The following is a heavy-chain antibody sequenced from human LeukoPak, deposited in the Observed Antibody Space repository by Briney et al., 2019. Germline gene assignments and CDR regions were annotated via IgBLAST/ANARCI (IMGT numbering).Heavy chain of an antibody. CDR3: ARANDYYDSSGYSENDAFDI. CDR1: GGSISTGDYY. D-gene: IGHD3-22*01. J-gene: IGHJ3*02. Sequence: PSQTLSLTCSVSGGSISTGDYYWSWIRQPPRKGLEWIAYIYYSGSTYYNPSLKSRVIISVDTSKNQFSLKLSSVTAADTAVYYCARANDYYDSSGYSENDAFDIWGQGTMVTVSS. V-gene: IGHV4-30-4*01. CDR2: IYYSGST.